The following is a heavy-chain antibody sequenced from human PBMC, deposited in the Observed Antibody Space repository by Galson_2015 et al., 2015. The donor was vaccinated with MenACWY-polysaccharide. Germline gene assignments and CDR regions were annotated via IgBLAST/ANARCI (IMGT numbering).Heavy chain of an antibody. CDR2: NSYSGKA. J-gene: IGHJ5*01. V-gene: IGHV4-61*08. Sequence: SETLSLTCTVSGASVTSGGYYWSWLRQPPGEGLEWIGFNSYSGKANYNPSLKSRVTISIDTSKNQFSLRLSSVTPADTAIYYCAREPTYSGSFGWFDSWGQGTLVTVSS. CDR3: AREPTYSGSFGWFDS. D-gene: IGHD1-26*01. CDR1: GASVTSGGYY.